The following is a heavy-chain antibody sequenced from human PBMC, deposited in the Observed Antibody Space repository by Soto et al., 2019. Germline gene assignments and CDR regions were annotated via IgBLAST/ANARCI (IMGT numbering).Heavy chain of an antibody. Sequence: QVQLQESGPGLVKPSETLSLTCSVSGGSISGYYWSWIRQTPEKGLEWIGYIYYSGSTNYNPSLKSRVTMLIDMSKNQFSLKLTSVGAADTAVYYCAAAPRYWGQGILVTVSS. J-gene: IGHJ4*02. CDR2: IYYSGST. CDR1: GGSISGYY. D-gene: IGHD2-15*01. CDR3: AAAPRY. V-gene: IGHV4-59*01.